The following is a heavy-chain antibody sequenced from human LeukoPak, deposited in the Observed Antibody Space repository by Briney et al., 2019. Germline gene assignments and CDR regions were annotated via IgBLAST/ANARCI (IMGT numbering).Heavy chain of an antibody. Sequence: SVKVSFTASGGTFSSYAISWVRQAPGQGLEWMGGIIPIFGTANYAQKFQGRVTITADESTSTAYMELSSLRSEDTAVYYCARGYYCSGGSCYEMAWGQGTLVTVSS. CDR3: ARGYYCSGGSCYEMA. D-gene: IGHD2-15*01. V-gene: IGHV1-69*13. CDR2: IIPIFGTA. CDR1: GGTFSSYA. J-gene: IGHJ5*02.